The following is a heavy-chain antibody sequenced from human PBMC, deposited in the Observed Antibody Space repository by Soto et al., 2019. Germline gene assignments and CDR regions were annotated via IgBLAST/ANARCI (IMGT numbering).Heavy chain of an antibody. D-gene: IGHD3-22*01. V-gene: IGHV3-23*01. Sequence: PGGSLRLSCAASGFTFSNYAMSWVRQAPGKGPEWVSAISGSGDRTYYVDSVKGRFTISRDNSQNTLYLQMNSLRAEDTAVYYCAIRASYYDSSGYFHYWCPGPLVTVS. J-gene: IGHJ4*02. CDR1: GFTFSNYA. CDR3: AIRASYYDSSGYFHY. CDR2: ISGSGDRT.